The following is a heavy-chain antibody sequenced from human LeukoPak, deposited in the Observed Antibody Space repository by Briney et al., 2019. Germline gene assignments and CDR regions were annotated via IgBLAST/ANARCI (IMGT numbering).Heavy chain of an antibody. CDR3: ARDSVIPALNDWFDP. J-gene: IGHJ5*02. D-gene: IGHD2-2*01. V-gene: IGHV4-30-2*01. Sequence: SETLSLTCTVSGGSISSGGYYWSWIRQPPGKGLEWIGYIYHSGSTYYNPSLKSRVTISVDTSKNQFSLKLSSVTAADTAVYYCARDSVIPALNDWFDPWGQGTLVTVSS. CDR2: IYHSGST. CDR1: GGSISSGGYY.